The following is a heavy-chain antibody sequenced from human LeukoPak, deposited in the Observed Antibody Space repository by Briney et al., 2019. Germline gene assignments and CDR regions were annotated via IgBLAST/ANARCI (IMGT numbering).Heavy chain of an antibody. V-gene: IGHV1-69*05. CDR3: ARGRIAAAPRHYPLHY. Sequence: SVKVSCKASGGTFSSYAISWVRQAPGQGLEWMGGIIPIFGTANYAQKFQGRVTITTDESTSTAYMELSSLRSEDTAVYYCARGRIAAAPRHYPLHYWGQGTLVTVSS. CDR2: IIPIFGTA. CDR1: GGTFSSYA. J-gene: IGHJ4*02. D-gene: IGHD6-13*01.